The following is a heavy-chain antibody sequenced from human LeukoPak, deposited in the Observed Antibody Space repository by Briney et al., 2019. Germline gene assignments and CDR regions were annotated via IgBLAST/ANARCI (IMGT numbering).Heavy chain of an antibody. D-gene: IGHD3-10*01. CDR1: GGSISSSSYY. V-gene: IGHV4-39*01. J-gene: IGHJ4*02. CDR2: IYYSGST. Sequence: SETLSLTCTVSGGSISSSSYYWGWIRQPPGTGLEWIGSIYYSGSTYYNPSLKSRVTISVDTSKNQFSLKLSSVTAADTAVYYCARQYYGLFGYWGQGTLVTVSS. CDR3: ARQYYGLFGY.